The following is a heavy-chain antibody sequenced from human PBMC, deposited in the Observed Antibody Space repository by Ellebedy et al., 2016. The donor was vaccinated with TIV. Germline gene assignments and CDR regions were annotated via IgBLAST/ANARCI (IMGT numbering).Heavy chain of an antibody. CDR3: ARDYPDTGCY. D-gene: IGHD2-8*02. CDR2: ISSSSSNT. CDR1: GFIFSNYY. J-gene: IGHJ4*02. V-gene: IGHV3-11*06. Sequence: GESLKISCAASGFIFSNYYMSWIRQTPGKGLEWISYISSSSSNTDYADSVKGRFTISRDNAKNSLYLQMNSLRAEDTAVYYCARDYPDTGCYWGLGTLVTVSS.